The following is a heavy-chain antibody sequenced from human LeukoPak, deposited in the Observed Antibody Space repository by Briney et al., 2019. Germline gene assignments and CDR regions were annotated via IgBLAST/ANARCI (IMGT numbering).Heavy chain of an antibody. D-gene: IGHD3-10*01. CDR2: ISSSGST. J-gene: IGHJ4*02. V-gene: IGHV4-59*08. Sequence: PSETLSLTCTVSGGSISSYYWSWIRQAPGKGLEWIGCISSSGSTNYNPSLKSRVTISVDTSKNQFSLKVTSVSAADTAVYYCERRGSGGRSFDYWGQGNLVTVSS. CDR1: GGSISSYY. CDR3: ERRGSGGRSFDY.